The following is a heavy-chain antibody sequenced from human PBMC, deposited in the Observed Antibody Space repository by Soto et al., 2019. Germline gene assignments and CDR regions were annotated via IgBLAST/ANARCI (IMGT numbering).Heavy chain of an antibody. CDR1: GDSVSSQSAT. Sequence: QVQVHQSGPGLVKPSQTLSLTCAISGDSVSSQSATWTWIRQSPSRGLEWLGRTYYRSNWYHDYASSVESRIIITPDTFKNQFSLQLNSVTPEDTAVYYCARESVAGWVDYWGQGTLVTVSS. V-gene: IGHV6-1*01. D-gene: IGHD6-19*01. CDR2: TYYRSNWYH. J-gene: IGHJ4*02. CDR3: ARESVAGWVDY.